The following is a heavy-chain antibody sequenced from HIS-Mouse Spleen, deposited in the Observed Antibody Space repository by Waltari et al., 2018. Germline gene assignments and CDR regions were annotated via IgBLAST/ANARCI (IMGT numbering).Heavy chain of an antibody. CDR2: INHSGST. V-gene: IGHV4-34*01. CDR1: GGSFSGYY. J-gene: IGHJ3*02. CDR3: ARRARDAFDI. D-gene: IGHD6-6*01. Sequence: QVQLQQWGAGLLKPSETRSLTCADYGGSFSGYYWSWIRQPPGKGLEWIGEINHSGSTNYNPSLKSRVTISVDTSKNQFSLKLSSVTAADTTVYYCARRARDAFDIWGQGTMVTVSS.